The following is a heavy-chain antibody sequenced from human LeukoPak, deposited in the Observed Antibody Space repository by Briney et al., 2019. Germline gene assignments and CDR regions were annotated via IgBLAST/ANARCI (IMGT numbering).Heavy chain of an antibody. CDR3: ARDVVVVVATDSNFDY. Sequence: PGESLRLSCAASGFTFSRHNMNWVRQAPGKGLEWVSSISTSSSYIYYADSVKGRFTISRDNAKNSLYLQMNSLRPEDTAVYYCARDVVVVVATDSNFDYWGQGTLVTVSS. CDR2: ISTSSSYI. D-gene: IGHD2-15*01. J-gene: IGHJ4*02. CDR1: GFTFSRHN. V-gene: IGHV3-21*01.